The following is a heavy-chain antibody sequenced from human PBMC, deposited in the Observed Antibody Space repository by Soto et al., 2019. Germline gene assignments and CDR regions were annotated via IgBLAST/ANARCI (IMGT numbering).Heavy chain of an antibody. Sequence: GGSLRLSCAASGFTVSNNYVSWVRQAPGKGLEWVSVIYSGGSTFYGDSVKGRFTISRDTSKNTVDLQMNSLRAEDTAVYYCARAAFTCNGEYYYATDVWGHGTTVTVSS. CDR2: IYSGGST. CDR1: GFTVSNNY. V-gene: IGHV3-53*01. CDR3: ARAAFTCNGEYYYATDV. J-gene: IGHJ6*02. D-gene: IGHD4-17*01.